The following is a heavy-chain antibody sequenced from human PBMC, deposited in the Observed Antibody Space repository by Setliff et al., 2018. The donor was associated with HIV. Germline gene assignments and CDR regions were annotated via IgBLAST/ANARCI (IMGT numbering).Heavy chain of an antibody. CDR1: GGSIGSGSHY. D-gene: IGHD1-26*01. V-gene: IGHV4-61*09. CDR3: AKTSVGATGLYAFDI. Sequence: SETLSLTCTVSGGSIGSGSHYWSWIRQPAGKGLEWIGHIYTTGSTNYNPSLKSRVTRSADTSNNQFSLRLTSMTAADTAVYYCAKTSVGATGLYAFDIWGQGTMVTVSS. CDR2: IYTTGST. J-gene: IGHJ3*02.